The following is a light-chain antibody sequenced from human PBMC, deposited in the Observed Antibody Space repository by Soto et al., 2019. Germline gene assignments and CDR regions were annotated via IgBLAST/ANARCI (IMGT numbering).Light chain of an antibody. CDR2: EVS. CDR1: SSDVGGYNY. V-gene: IGLV2-8*01. Sequence: QSALTQPPSASGSPGQSVTISCTGTSSDVGGYNYVSWYQQHPGKAPKFLIFEVSRRPSGVPDRFSGSKSGNTASLTVSGLQAEDEDDYYCSSYAGSNNPVIFGGGTKLTVL. J-gene: IGLJ2*01. CDR3: SSYAGSNNPVI.